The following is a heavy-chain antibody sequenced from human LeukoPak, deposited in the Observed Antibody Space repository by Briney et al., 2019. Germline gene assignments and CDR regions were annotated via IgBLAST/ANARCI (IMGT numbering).Heavy chain of an antibody. J-gene: IGHJ4*02. CDR1: ELTLSNYC. CDR3: ARIGMGATYFDY. V-gene: IGHV3-7*01. D-gene: IGHD1-26*01. CDR2: IKRDGAET. Sequence: GGSLRLSCAASELTLSNYCMTWVRQGPGKGLEWVATIKRDGAETYYVDSVRGRFTISRDNAENSVYLRMNSLRAEDTAVYYCARIGMGATYFDYWGQGTLVTVSS.